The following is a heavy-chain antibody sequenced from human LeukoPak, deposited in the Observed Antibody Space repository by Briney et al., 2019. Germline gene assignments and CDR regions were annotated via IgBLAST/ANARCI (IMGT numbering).Heavy chain of an antibody. J-gene: IGHJ4*02. CDR2: ISSDSTNI. V-gene: IGHV3-21*01. CDR1: GFTFSIYG. D-gene: IGHD2-15*01. CDR3: ARDGSGSGDY. Sequence: PGWSLRLSCAASGFTFSIYGMNWVRQAPGEGLEWVASISSDSTNIYYTDSVKGRFTISRDNAKNSLYLQMNSLILEDTAVYYCARDGSGSGDYWGQGTLVTVSS.